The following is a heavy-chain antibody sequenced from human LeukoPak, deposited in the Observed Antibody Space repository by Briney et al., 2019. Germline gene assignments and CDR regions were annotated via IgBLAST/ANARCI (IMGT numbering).Heavy chain of an antibody. D-gene: IGHD7-27*01. CDR3: ARDLAWGAFDY. J-gene: IGHJ4*02. CDR2: ITSDSRGI. Sequence: PGGSLRLSCVASGFTYSHYGMNWVRQAPGKGLEWVSGITSDSRGIYYADSVKGRFTISRDNAKNSLYLQMNSLRVEDTAVYYCARDLAWGAFDYWGEGILVAVSS. V-gene: IGHV3-21*04. CDR1: GFTYSHYG.